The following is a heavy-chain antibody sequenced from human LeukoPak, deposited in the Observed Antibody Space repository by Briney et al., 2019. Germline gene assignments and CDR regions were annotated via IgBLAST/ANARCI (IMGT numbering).Heavy chain of an antibody. Sequence: ASVKVSFKASGYTFTSYSISWVRQAPGQGLEWMGWISAYNGNTIYAQKVKGRVTMTTDTSTSTAYMELRSLKSGDTAVYYCARDRGRAMGVDYWGQGTLVTVSS. J-gene: IGHJ4*02. D-gene: IGHD3-16*01. CDR2: ISAYNGNT. V-gene: IGHV1-18*01. CDR1: GYTFTSYS. CDR3: ARDRGRAMGVDY.